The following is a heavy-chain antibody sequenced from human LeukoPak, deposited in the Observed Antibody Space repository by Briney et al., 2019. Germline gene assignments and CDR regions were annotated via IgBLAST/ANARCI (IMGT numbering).Heavy chain of an antibody. CDR1: GFTFDDYA. V-gene: IGHV3-9*01. J-gene: IGHJ4*02. D-gene: IGHD3-9*01. CDR3: AKDTTYDILTGYFDY. Sequence: GGSLRLSCAASGFTFDDYAMHWVRQAPGKGLEWVSGISRNSGSIGYADSVKGRFTISRDNAKNSLYLQMNSLRAEDTALYYCAKDTTYDILTGYFDYWGQGTLVTVSS. CDR2: ISRNSGSI.